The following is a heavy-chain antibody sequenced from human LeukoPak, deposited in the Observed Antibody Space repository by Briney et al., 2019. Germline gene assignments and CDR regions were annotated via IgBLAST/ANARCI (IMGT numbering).Heavy chain of an antibody. CDR1: GFTVSSNY. V-gene: IGHV3-53*01. CDR2: IYSGGST. J-gene: IGHJ4*02. CDR3: ARSANWGLFDY. D-gene: IGHD7-27*01. Sequence: GGSLRLSCAASGFTVSSNYMSWVRQAPGKGLEWVSVIYSGGSTYYADSVKGRFTISRDNSKNTLYLQMNSLRAEDTAVYYCARSANWGLFDYWGQGTLVTVSS.